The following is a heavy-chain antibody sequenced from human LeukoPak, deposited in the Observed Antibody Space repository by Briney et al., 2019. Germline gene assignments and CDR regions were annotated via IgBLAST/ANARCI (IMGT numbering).Heavy chain of an antibody. D-gene: IGHD3-10*01. CDR2: INAGNGNT. Sequence: GASVKVSCKASGYTFTNYAIHWVRQAPGQRLECMGWINAGNGNTEYSQKFQGRVTITRDTSATTAYMEPSSLISEDTAVYYCAREGSFRGRFFDYWAQGTLVTVSS. V-gene: IGHV1-3*01. CDR1: GYTFTNYA. CDR3: AREGSFRGRFFDY. J-gene: IGHJ4*02.